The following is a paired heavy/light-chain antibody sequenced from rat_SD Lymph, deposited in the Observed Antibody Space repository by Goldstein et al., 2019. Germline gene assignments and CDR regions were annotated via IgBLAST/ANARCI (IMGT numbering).Heavy chain of an antibody. D-gene: IGHD2-2*01. Sequence: QVQLQQSGAELAKPGTSVKLSCKASGYTFTSYYIYWVKQRPGQGLEWIGYIYPGNGGTYYSEKFKGKATFTADTSSSTAYMLLGSLTPEDSAYYFCARAGDTYPGDYFDYWGQGVMVTVSS. J-gene: IGHJ2*01. CDR2: IYPGNGGT. V-gene: IGHV1-35*01. CDR1: GYTFTSYY. CDR3: ARAGDTYPGDYFDY.
Light chain of an antibody. V-gene: IGKV10S9*01. CDR3: QQDASFPLT. CDR1: QGISNN. Sequence: DIQMTQSPSSLPASLGERVTISCRASQGISNNLNWYQQKPDGTIKPLIYYTSNLQSGVPSRFSGSGSGTDYSLTISSLEPEDFAMYYCQQDASFPLTFGSGTKLEIK. J-gene: IGKJ5*01. CDR2: YTS.